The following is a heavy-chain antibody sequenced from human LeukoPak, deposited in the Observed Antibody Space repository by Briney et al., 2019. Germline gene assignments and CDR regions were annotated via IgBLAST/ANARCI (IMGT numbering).Heavy chain of an antibody. CDR1: GYTFSSYA. V-gene: IGHV3-30*01. CDR3: AREASGSYYYFDY. Sequence: GGSLRLSCAASGYTFSSYAMHWVRQAPGKGLEWVAVMSYDGSNKYYADSVKGRFTISRDNSKNTLYLQMNSLRAEDTAVYYCAREASGSYYYFDYWGQGTLVTVSS. J-gene: IGHJ4*02. D-gene: IGHD1-26*01. CDR2: MSYDGSNK.